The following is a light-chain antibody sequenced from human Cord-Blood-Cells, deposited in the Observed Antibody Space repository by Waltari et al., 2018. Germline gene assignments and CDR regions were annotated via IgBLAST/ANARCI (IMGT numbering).Light chain of an antibody. Sequence: DIVMTQSPDSLAVSLGERATINCKSSQSVLYSSKNKNYLAWSQQKPGQPPKLHIYWASTRESGVPDRFSGSGSGTDFTLTISSLQAEDVSVYYCQQYYSTPLTFGPGTKVDIK. J-gene: IGKJ3*01. V-gene: IGKV4-1*01. CDR3: QQYYSTPLT. CDR1: QSVLYSSKNKNY. CDR2: WAS.